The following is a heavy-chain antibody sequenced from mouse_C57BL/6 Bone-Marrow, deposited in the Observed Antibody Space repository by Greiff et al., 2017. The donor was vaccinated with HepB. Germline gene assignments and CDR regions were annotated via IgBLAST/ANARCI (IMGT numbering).Heavy chain of an antibody. CDR3: ARRGGRGLKDAMDY. J-gene: IGHJ4*01. CDR1: GFTFSSYA. CDR2: ISDGGSYT. V-gene: IGHV5-4*03. Sequence: EVKLMESGGGLVKPGGSLKLSCAASGFTFSSYAMSWVRQTPEKRLEWVATISDGGSYTYYPDNVKGRFTISRDNAKNNLYLQMSHLKSEDTAMYYCARRGGRGLKDAMDYWGQGTSVTVSS. D-gene: IGHD1-3*01.